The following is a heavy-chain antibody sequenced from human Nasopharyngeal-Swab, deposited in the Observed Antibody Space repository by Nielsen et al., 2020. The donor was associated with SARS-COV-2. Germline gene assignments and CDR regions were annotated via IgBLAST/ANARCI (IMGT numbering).Heavy chain of an antibody. CDR3: ARWNNRGAGGTYEMDV. D-gene: IGHD2/OR15-2a*01. V-gene: IGHV3-30*03. Sequence: GESLKISCAASGYSFSSYGMHWVRQAPGKGLELVAVISHDGRGNVYADSVKGRFTISRDNSTLYLQMDSLRAEDTAVYYCARWNNRGAGGTYEMDVWGQGTTVTVSS. CDR1: GYSFSSYG. CDR2: ISHDGRGN. J-gene: IGHJ6*02.